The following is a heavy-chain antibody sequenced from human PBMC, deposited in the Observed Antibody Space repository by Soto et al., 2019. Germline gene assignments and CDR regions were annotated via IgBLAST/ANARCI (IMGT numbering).Heavy chain of an antibody. V-gene: IGHV3-13*01. CDR2: VGTTGDG. CDR1: GFTFSSYD. Sequence: PGGSLRLSCAASGFTFSSYDMHWVRQATGQGLEWVSSVGTTGDGFYRDSVKGRFTISRENAKDSLYLQMDSLRAEDTAVYYCARHSGGYGDHHFDYWGQGTLVTVSS. J-gene: IGHJ4*02. CDR3: ARHSGGYGDHHFDY. D-gene: IGHD4-17*01.